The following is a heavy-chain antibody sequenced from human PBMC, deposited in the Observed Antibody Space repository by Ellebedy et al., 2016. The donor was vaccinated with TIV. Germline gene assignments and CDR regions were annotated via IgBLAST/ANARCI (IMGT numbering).Heavy chain of an antibody. CDR3: ARGSHYYDSSGSDYYHMDV. V-gene: IGHV3-33*01. Sequence: PGGSLRLSCAASGFTFSTYGMYWVRQAPGKGLEWVALIWYDGSNKYHADSVKGRFSISRDNSKDTVYLQMDSLRAEDTALYYCARGSHYYDSSGSDYYHMDVWGQGTTVTVSS. CDR1: GFTFSTYG. CDR2: IWYDGSNK. J-gene: IGHJ6*02. D-gene: IGHD3-22*01.